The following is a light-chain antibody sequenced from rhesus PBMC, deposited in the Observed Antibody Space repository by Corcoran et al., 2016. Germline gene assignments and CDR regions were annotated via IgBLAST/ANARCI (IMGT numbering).Light chain of an antibody. CDR2: AAS. Sequence: DIQMTQSPSSLSASVGDRVTITCRASQGISTYLNWYQQKPGKALKRLIYAASSLESGVPSRFSGNGSGTDFTLTISSLQPGDFATYYCLQYNSDPYSFGQGTKVEIK. CDR1: QGISTY. CDR3: LQYNSDPYS. V-gene: IGKV1-43*02. J-gene: IGKJ2*01.